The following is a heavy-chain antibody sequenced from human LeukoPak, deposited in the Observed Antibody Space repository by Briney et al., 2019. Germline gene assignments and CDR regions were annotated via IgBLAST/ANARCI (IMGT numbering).Heavy chain of an antibody. J-gene: IGHJ6*03. CDR2: INWNGGST. D-gene: IGHD4-23*01. CDR3: ARDDRLRWWYYYYYMDV. CDR1: GFTFDDYG. Sequence: RTGGSLRLSCAVSGFTFDDYGMSWVRQAPGKGLEWVSGINWNGGSTGYADSVKGRFTISRDNAKNSLYLQMNSLRAEDTALYYCARDDRLRWWYYYYYMDVWGKGTTVTVSS. V-gene: IGHV3-20*04.